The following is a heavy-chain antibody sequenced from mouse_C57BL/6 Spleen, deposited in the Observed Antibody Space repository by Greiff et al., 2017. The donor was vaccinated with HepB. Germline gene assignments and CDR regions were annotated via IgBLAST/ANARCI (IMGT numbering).Heavy chain of an antibody. V-gene: IGHV14-4*01. J-gene: IGHJ3*01. CDR1: GFNIKDDY. Sequence: EVKLMESGAELVRPGASVKLSCTASGFNIKDDYMHWVKQRPEQGLEWIGWIDPENGDTEYASKFQGKATITADTSSNTAYLQLSSLTSEDTAVYYCTTPPITTVVARAYWGQGTLVTVSA. CDR3: TTPPITTVVARAY. CDR2: IDPENGDT. D-gene: IGHD1-1*01.